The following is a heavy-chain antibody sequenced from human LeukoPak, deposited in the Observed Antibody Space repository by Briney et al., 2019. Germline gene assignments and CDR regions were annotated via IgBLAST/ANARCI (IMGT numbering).Heavy chain of an antibody. V-gene: IGHV1-69*04. J-gene: IGHJ4*02. CDR1: GGTFSSYA. CDR3: ARAGTVGAAATPGY. Sequence: SVKVSCKASGGTFSSYAISWVRQAPGQGLEWMGRIIPILGIANYAQKLQGRVTITADKSTSTAYMELSSLRSEDTAVYYCARAGTVGAAATPGYWGQGTLVTVSS. D-gene: IGHD6-13*01. CDR2: IIPILGIA.